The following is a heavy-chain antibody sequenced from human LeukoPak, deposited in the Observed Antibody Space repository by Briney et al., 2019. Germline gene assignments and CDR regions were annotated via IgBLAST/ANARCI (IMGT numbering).Heavy chain of an antibody. CDR3: AKDVDLVGPSPFDY. V-gene: IGHV3-48*04. D-gene: IGHD1-26*01. Sequence: GGSLRLSCAASGFTFRSYSMNWVRQAPGKGLEWVSYISSSSNTIYYADSVKGRFTISRDNAKNSLYLQMNSLRAEDTAVYYCAKDVDLVGPSPFDYWGQGTLVTVSS. J-gene: IGHJ4*02. CDR1: GFTFRSYS. CDR2: ISSSSNTI.